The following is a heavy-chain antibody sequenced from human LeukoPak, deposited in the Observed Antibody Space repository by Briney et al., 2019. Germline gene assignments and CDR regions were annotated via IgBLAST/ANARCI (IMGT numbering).Heavy chain of an antibody. CDR2: ISVYNGKT. V-gene: IGHV1-18*04. J-gene: IGHJ5*02. CDR3: ARYYFGSGGYDDWFDP. CDR1: GYTFTGYY. Sequence: GASVKVSCKASGYTFTGYYMHWVRQAPGQGLEWMGWISVYNGKTNSAQKLQGRVTMTTDTSTSTAYMELRSLRSDDTAVYYCARYYFGSGGYDDWFDPWGQGTLVTVSS. D-gene: IGHD3-10*01.